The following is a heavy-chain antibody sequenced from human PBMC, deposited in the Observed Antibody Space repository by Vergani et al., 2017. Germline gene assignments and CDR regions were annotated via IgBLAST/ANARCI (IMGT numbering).Heavy chain of an antibody. J-gene: IGHJ5*02. CDR1: GFTVSSNY. V-gene: IGHV3-21*01. D-gene: IGHD3-10*01. Sequence: EVQLVESGGGLVQPGGSLRLSCAASGFTVSSNYMSWVRQAPGKGLEWVSSISSSSSYIYYADSVKGRFTISRDNAKNSLYLQMNSLRAEDTAVYYCAREILGGYYGSGSYTTNWFDPWGQGTLVTVSS. CDR3: AREILGGYYGSGSYTTNWFDP. CDR2: ISSSSSYI.